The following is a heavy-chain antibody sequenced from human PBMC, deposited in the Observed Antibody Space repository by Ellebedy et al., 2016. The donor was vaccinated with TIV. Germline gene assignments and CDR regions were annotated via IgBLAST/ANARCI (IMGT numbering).Heavy chain of an antibody. J-gene: IGHJ6*02. CDR2: IYYSGST. CDR3: ARTQNYDFWSGYPSYYYYGMDV. D-gene: IGHD3-3*01. V-gene: IGHV4-59*01. CDR1: GGSISSYY. Sequence: SETLSLTXTVSGGSISSYYWSWIRQPPGKGLEWIGYIYYSGSTNYNPSLKSRVPISVDTSKNQFSLKLSSVTAADTAVYYCARTQNYDFWSGYPSYYYYGMDVWGQGTTVTVSS.